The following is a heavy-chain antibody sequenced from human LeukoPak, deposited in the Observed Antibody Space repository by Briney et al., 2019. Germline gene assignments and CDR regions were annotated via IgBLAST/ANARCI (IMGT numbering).Heavy chain of an antibody. CDR1: GGSISSYY. D-gene: IGHD6-13*01. J-gene: IGHJ6*02. V-gene: IGHV4-59*08. Sequence: PSETLSLTCTVSGGSISSYYWSWIRQPPGKGLEWIGYIYYSGSTNYNPSLKSRVTISVDTSKNQFSLKLSSVTAADTAVHYCARIPGIAAAGTYYYYGMDVWGQGTTVTVSS. CDR3: ARIPGIAAAGTYYYYGMDV. CDR2: IYYSGST.